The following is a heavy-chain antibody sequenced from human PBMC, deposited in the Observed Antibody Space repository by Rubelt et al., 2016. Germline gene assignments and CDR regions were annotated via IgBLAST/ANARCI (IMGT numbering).Heavy chain of an antibody. V-gene: IGHV3-7*01. CDR2: IKQDGSEK. CDR1: GFTFSSYA. Sequence: EVQLVESGGGLVQPGGSLRLSCAASGFTFSSYAMSWARQAPGKGLEWVANIKQDGSEKNYVDSVKGRFTISRDNAKNSLYLQMNSLRADDTAVFYCATSRTFDYWGQGTLVTVSS. J-gene: IGHJ4*02. CDR3: ATSRTFDY.